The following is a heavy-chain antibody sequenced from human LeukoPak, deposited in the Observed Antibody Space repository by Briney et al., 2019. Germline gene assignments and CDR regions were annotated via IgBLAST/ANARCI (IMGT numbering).Heavy chain of an antibody. J-gene: IGHJ6*02. V-gene: IGHV3-53*01. D-gene: IGHD6-19*01. Sequence: GXLRLSCAXXXXXXXXXYMXXXRQAPXXXLXXXXXXXXGGSTYYADSVKGRFTISRDNSKNTLYLQMNSLRAEDTAVYYCARSLFDSSGWFYYYYYGMDVWGQGTTVTVSS. CDR2: XXXGGST. CDR3: ARSLFDSSGWFYYYYYGMDV. CDR1: XXXXXXXY.